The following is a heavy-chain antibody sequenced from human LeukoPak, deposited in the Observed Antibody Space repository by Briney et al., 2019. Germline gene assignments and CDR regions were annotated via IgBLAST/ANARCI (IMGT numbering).Heavy chain of an antibody. CDR2: IHYSGST. CDR1: GVSLSSYY. D-gene: IGHD3-16*01. Sequence: SETLSLTCTVSGVSLSSYYWSWVRQPPEKGLEWIGFIHYSGSTNYNPTLKSRVTISVDTSTNQFSLKLSSVTAVDTAVYYCARHVPYYDSDFSAWGMDVWGQGTTVTVSS. CDR3: ARHVPYYDSDFSAWGMDV. J-gene: IGHJ6*02. V-gene: IGHV4-59*08.